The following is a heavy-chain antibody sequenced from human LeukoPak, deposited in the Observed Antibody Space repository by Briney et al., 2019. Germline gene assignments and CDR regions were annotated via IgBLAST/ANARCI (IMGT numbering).Heavy chain of an antibody. D-gene: IGHD5-12*01. CDR2: INPNSGGT. CDR1: GYTFTGYY. CDR3: ARDPYSGYDTIFDY. V-gene: IGHV1-2*02. Sequence: GASVKVSCKASGYTFTGYYMHWVRQAPGQGLEWMRWINPNSGGTNYAQKFQGRVTMTRDTSISTAYMELSRLRSDDTAVYYCARDPYSGYDTIFDYWGQGTLVTVSS. J-gene: IGHJ4*02.